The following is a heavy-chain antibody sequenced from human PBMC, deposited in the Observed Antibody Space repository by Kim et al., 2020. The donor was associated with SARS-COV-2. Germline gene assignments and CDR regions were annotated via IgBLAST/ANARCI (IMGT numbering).Heavy chain of an antibody. V-gene: IGHV3-30*04. Sequence: GGSPRLSCAASGFTFSSYAMHWVRQAPGKGLEWVAVISYDGSNKYYADSVKGRFTISRDNSKNTLYLQMNSLRAEDTAVYYCARALYGGYREYFQHWGQGTLVTVSS. J-gene: IGHJ1*01. CDR3: ARALYGGYREYFQH. D-gene: IGHD4-17*01. CDR2: ISYDGSNK. CDR1: GFTFSSYA.